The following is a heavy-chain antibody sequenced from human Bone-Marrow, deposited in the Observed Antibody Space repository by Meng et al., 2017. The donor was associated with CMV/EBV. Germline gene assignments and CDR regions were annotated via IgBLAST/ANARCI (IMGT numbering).Heavy chain of an antibody. Sequence: GESLKISCAASGFTFSNYWMTWVCQAPGKGLEWVANIKQDGSEKYYVDSVKGRFTISRDNSKNTLILQMNSLRTEDTAVYYCARVYYDSTNYYFSFGYWGQGTLVTVSS. J-gene: IGHJ1*01. CDR1: GFTFSNYW. CDR3: ARVYYDSTNYYFSFGY. V-gene: IGHV3-7*01. D-gene: IGHD3-22*01. CDR2: IKQDGSEK.